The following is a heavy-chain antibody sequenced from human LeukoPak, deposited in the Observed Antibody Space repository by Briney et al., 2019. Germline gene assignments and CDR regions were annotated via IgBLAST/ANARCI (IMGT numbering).Heavy chain of an antibody. CDR3: ARDRVRETYSRNYYNGMDV. J-gene: IGHJ6*02. V-gene: IGHV3-21*01. CDR2: ISSSSSFI. Sequence: GGSLRLSCAASGFTFSSYNMNWVRQTPGKGREWVSSISSSSSFIYYADSVEGRFTISREKAKNSLYLQMNRRRAEDTAVYYCARDRVRETYSRNYYNGMDVWGQGTTVTVSS. CDR1: GFTFSSYN. D-gene: IGHD1-14*01.